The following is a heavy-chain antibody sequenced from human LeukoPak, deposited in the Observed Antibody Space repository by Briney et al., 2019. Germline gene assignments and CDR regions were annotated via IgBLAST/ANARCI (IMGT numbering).Heavy chain of an antibody. J-gene: IGHJ4*02. Sequence: SETLSLTCTVSGGSISSGSYYWSWIRQRPGKGLGWIGYIYYSGSTYYNPSLQSRVTISVDTSENQFSLKLSSVTAADTAVYYCARWGGYAYYFDYWGQGTLVTVSS. CDR3: ARWGGYAYYFDY. CDR1: GGSISSGSYY. V-gene: IGHV4-31*03. CDR2: IYYSGST. D-gene: IGHD5-12*01.